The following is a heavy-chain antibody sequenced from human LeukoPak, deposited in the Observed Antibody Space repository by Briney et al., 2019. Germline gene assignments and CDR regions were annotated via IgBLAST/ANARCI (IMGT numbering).Heavy chain of an antibody. D-gene: IGHD3-22*01. J-gene: IGHJ4*02. Sequence: VASVKVSCKASGYSFTGYYMHWVRQAPGQGLEWMGWINPNSGGTNYAQKFQGRVTMTRDTSISTAYMELSRLRSDDTAVYYCARDWAYYDFDYWGQGTLVTVSS. CDR3: ARDWAYYDFDY. CDR1: GYSFTGYY. CDR2: INPNSGGT. V-gene: IGHV1-2*02.